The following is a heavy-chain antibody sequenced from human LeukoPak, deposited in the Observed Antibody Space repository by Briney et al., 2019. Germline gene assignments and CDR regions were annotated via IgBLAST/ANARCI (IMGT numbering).Heavy chain of an antibody. V-gene: IGHV5-51*01. Sequence: GESLKISCKGSGYSFTTYWIGWVRQMPGKGLEWMGIIYPGDSDTRYSPSFQGQVTISADRSITTAYLQWSSLKASDTAIYYCARRIHYYYGMDVWGKGPRSPSPQ. CDR2: IYPGDSDT. CDR1: GYSFTTYW. D-gene: IGHD2-15*01. CDR3: ARRIHYYYGMDV. J-gene: IGHJ6*01.